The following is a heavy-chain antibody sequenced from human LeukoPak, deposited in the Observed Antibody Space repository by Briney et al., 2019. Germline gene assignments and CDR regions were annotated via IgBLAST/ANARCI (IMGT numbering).Heavy chain of an antibody. CDR2: IYPGDSDT. D-gene: IGHD3-22*01. J-gene: IGHJ5*02. CDR1: GYSFTSYW. V-gene: IGHV5-51*01. CDR3: ARTPPLDYYDSSGYSNWFDP. Sequence: GESLKISCKGSGYSFTSYWIGWVRQMPGKGLEWMGIIYPGDSDTRYSPSFQGQVTISADKSISTAYLQWSSLKASDTAMYYCARTPPLDYYDSSGYSNWFDPWGQGTLVTVSS.